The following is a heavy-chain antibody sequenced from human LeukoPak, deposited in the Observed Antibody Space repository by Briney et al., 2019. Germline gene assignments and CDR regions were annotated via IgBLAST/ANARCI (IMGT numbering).Heavy chain of an antibody. CDR2: IYYSGST. J-gene: IGHJ6*03. CDR1: GGSISSSSYY. V-gene: IGHV4-39*07. Sequence: PSETLSLTCTVSGGSISSSSYYWGWIRQPPGKGLEWIGSIYYSGSTNYNPSLKSRVTISVDTSKSQFSLKLSSVTAADTAVYYCARSAAGIPVYYMDVWGKGTTVTVSS. D-gene: IGHD6-13*01. CDR3: ARSAAGIPVYYMDV.